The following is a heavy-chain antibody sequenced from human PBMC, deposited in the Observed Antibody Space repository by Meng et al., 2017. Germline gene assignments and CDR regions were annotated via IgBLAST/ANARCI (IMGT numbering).Heavy chain of an antibody. CDR3: ARDEDISAAGKLFGDY. V-gene: IGHV1-2*06. CDR2: INPKSGDT. D-gene: IGHD6-25*01. J-gene: IGHJ4*02. Sequence: VQRGQSGAEVKKPGASVKVSCKPSGYNFPDYYIHWGRRATGQGLEWMGRINPKSGDTHYAQKFQARVTMTGDTSISTAYMELGGLRSDDTAMYYCARDEDISAAGKLFGDYWGQGTLVTVSS. CDR1: GYNFPDYY.